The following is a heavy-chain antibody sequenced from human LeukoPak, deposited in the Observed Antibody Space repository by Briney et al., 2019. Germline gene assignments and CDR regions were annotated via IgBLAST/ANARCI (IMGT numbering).Heavy chain of an antibody. D-gene: IGHD3-22*01. V-gene: IGHV4-30-2*01. CDR1: GGSIGSGGYS. J-gene: IGHJ3*02. CDR2: IYHSGST. Sequence: SETLSLTCAVSGGSIGSGGYSWSWIRQPPGKGLEWIGYIYHSGSTYYNPSLKSRVTISVDRSKNQFSLKLSSVTAADTAVYYCARVTEYYYDSSGYYSDAFDIWGQGTMVTVSS. CDR3: ARVTEYYYDSSGYYSDAFDI.